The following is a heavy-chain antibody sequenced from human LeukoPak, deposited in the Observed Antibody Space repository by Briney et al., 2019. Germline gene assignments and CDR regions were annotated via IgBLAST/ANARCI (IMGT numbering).Heavy chain of an antibody. CDR3: ARAMSY. Sequence: GTSLRLSCAASGFTFRSHGMHWVRQAPGKGLEWVAFIWYDGSNKYYTDSVKGRFTISRDNSKNTLYLQMNSLRAEDTAVYYCARAMSYWGQGTLVTVSS. J-gene: IGHJ4*02. CDR2: IWYDGSNK. CDR1: GFTFRSHG. V-gene: IGHV3-33*01.